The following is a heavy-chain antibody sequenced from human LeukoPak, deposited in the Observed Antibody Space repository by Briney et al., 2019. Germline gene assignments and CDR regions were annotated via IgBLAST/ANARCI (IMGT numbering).Heavy chain of an antibody. J-gene: IGHJ4*02. CDR3: ARTTGRGSVDPGTSGDVDS. CDR1: GGSISSSGYY. CDR2: VYYSGNT. V-gene: IGHV4-39*02. Sequence: SETLSLTCTVSGGSISSSGYYWDWIRQPPGQELEWIGSVYYSGNTYYKSSLESRVTISVDTSNNRFSLKLNSVTAADTGTYYCARTTGRGSVDPGTSGDVDSWGQGSLVTVSS. D-gene: IGHD2-15*01.